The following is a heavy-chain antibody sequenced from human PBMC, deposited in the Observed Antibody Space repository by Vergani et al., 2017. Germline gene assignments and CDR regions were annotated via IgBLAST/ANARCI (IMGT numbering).Heavy chain of an antibody. CDR2: INTNGDYT. D-gene: IGHD1-1*01. CDR1: GFSFSNFN. CDR3: AKGGWNYWFDS. J-gene: IGHJ5*01. V-gene: IGHV3-23*04. Sequence: EVQLVESGGGLVQPGGSLRLSCAASGFSFSNFNMNWVRQAPGKGLEWVSTINTNGDYTRYGDSVKGRFTISRDNSKSTLYLQTNSLRAEDTAIYYCAKGGWNYWFDSWGQGTLVIVS.